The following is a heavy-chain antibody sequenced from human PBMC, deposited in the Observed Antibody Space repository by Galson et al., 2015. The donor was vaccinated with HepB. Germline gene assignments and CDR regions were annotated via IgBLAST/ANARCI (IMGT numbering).Heavy chain of an antibody. V-gene: IGHV3-30*03. CDR2: VSYDGNNK. J-gene: IGHJ4*02. CDR3: ARARYCSSTSCYTLDY. CDR1: GFIFSIYG. Sequence: SLRLSCAASGFIFSIYGMHWVRQVPGKGLEWVAVVSYDGNNKYYADSVKGRFTISRDNSKNTLYLQMNSLRAEDTAVYYCARARYCSSTSCYTLDYWGQGTLVTVSS. D-gene: IGHD2-2*02.